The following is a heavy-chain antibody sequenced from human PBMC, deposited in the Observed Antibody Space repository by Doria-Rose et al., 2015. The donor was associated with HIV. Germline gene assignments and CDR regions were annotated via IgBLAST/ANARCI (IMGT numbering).Heavy chain of an antibody. CDR1: VFTFRRYS. CDR2: ISSSSEYI. D-gene: IGHD3-22*01. J-gene: IGHJ4*02. V-gene: IGHV3-21*03. CDR3: ARDHYDSGGYYRD. Sequence: ASVFTFRRYSMNWVRQAPGKGLECVSSISSSSEYIYYVDSVQGRFTISRDNAKNSVYLQMNSLRTEDTAVYYCARDHYDSGGYYRDWGQGTRGTVSS.